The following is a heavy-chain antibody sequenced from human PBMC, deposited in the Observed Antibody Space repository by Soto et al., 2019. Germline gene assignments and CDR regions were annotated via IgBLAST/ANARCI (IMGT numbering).Heavy chain of an antibody. CDR1: GYTFTGYY. D-gene: IGHD5-12*01. CDR2: INPHTGVT. V-gene: IGHV1-2*04. J-gene: IGHJ5*02. CDR3: ARESGGVDGTLDP. Sequence: GASVKVSCKTSGYTFTGYYIHWVRQAPGQGLEWMGWINPHTGVTNYAQNFQGWVTMTRDTSISTVYMEMTRLKSDDTAVYYCARESGGVDGTLDPWGQGTLVTVSS.